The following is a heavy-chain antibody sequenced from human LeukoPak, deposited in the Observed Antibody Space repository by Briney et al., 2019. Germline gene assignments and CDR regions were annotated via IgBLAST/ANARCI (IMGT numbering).Heavy chain of an antibody. D-gene: IGHD3-22*01. Sequence: GGSMRLSCAASGFIFSSYAMHWVRQAPGKGLEWVAVISYDGNNKYFADSVKGRFTISRDNSKNTLYLQMNSLRAGDTAVYYCARENYDSSGYYYYDAFDIWGQGTMVTVSS. V-gene: IGHV3-30*04. CDR2: ISYDGNNK. CDR1: GFIFSSYA. J-gene: IGHJ3*02. CDR3: ARENYDSSGYYYYDAFDI.